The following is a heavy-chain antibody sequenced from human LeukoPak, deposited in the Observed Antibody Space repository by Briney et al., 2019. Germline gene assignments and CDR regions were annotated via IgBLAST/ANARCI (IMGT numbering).Heavy chain of an antibody. Sequence: SETLSLTCAVYGGSFSGYYWSWIRQPPGKGLEWIGEINHSGSTNYNPSLKSRVTISVDTSKNQFSLKLSSVTAADTAVYYCARGVRYCSSTSCYTGRIGWFDPWGQGTLVTVSS. V-gene: IGHV4-34*01. J-gene: IGHJ5*02. CDR3: ARGVRYCSSTSCYTGRIGWFDP. CDR1: GGSFSGYY. D-gene: IGHD2-2*02. CDR2: INHSGST.